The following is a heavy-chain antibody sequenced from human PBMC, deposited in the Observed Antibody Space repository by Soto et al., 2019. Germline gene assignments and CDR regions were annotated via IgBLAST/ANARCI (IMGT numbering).Heavy chain of an antibody. J-gene: IGHJ4*02. Sequence: QLQLQESGPGLVKPSETLSLTCTVSGGSISSSSYYWGWIRQPPGKGLEWIGSTYYSGSTYYNPSLKSRVTISVDTSKNQFSLKLSSVTAADTAVYYCARRATGTTFDYWGQGTLVTVSS. CDR3: ARRATGTTFDY. V-gene: IGHV4-39*01. CDR2: TYYSGST. D-gene: IGHD1-1*01. CDR1: GGSISSSSYY.